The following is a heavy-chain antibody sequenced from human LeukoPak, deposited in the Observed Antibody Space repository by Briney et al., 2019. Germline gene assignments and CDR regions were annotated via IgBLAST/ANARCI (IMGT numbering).Heavy chain of an antibody. V-gene: IGHV6-1*01. Sequence: SQTLSLTCAISGDSVSSNSAAWTWIRQSPSRGLEWLGRTYNKSKWYNDYAVSVRSRITFNPDTSKNQFSLHLNSVTPEDTAVYYCAVQLERPLYFDYWGQGTLVTVSS. D-gene: IGHD1-1*01. CDR1: GDSVSSNSAA. CDR3: AVQLERPLYFDY. J-gene: IGHJ4*02. CDR2: TYNKSKWYN.